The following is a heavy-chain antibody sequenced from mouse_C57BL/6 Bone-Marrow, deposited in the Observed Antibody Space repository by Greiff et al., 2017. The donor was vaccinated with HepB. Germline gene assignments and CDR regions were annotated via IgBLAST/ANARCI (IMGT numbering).Heavy chain of an antibody. J-gene: IGHJ3*01. CDR2: ITHSGET. V-gene: IGHV12-3*01. Sequence: VKLMESGPGLVKPSQSLFLTCSITGFTITSGYYWIWIRQSPGKPLEWMGYITHSGETFYNPSLQSPISITRETSKNQFFLQLNSVTTEDTAMYYCAGDCYVSLFAYWGQGTLVTVSA. CDR1: GFTITSGYY. D-gene: IGHD1-1*01. CDR3: AGDCYVSLFAY.